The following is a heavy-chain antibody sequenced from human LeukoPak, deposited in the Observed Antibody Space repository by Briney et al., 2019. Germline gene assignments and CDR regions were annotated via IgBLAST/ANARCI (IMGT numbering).Heavy chain of an antibody. Sequence: GGSLRLSCAASGFTFSSYSMNWVRQAPGKGLEWVSYISSSGSTIYYADSVKGRFTISRDNAKNSLYLQMNSLRAEDTAVYYCARASRYLRYFDYWGQGTLVTVSS. V-gene: IGHV3-48*04. CDR1: GFTFSSYS. J-gene: IGHJ4*02. CDR2: ISSSGSTI. CDR3: ARASRYLRYFDY. D-gene: IGHD3-9*01.